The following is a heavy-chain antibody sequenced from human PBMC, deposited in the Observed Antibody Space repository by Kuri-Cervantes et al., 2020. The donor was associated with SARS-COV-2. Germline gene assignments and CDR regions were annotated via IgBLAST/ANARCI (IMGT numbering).Heavy chain of an antibody. D-gene: IGHD3-10*01. CDR3: ARGEGVRGLRVMLRWTGAESLDF. V-gene: IGHV1-2*04. CDR1: GYTFTGYY. CDR2: MNPNRGGT. Sequence: ASVKVSCKASGYTFTGYYMHWVRQAPGRGLEWMGWMNPNRGGTNYAQKFQGWVTINRDPSLSTVYMDLGKMTSGDTAIYYCARGEGVRGLRVMLRWTGAESLDFWGQGTMVTVSS. J-gene: IGHJ4*02.